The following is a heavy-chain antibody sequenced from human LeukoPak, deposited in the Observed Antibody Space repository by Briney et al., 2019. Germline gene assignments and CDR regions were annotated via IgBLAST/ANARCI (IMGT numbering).Heavy chain of an antibody. CDR3: ARDVTMVRDPANNYYFDY. J-gene: IGHJ4*02. D-gene: IGHD3-10*01. CDR2: ISYDGSKN. CDR1: GFTFSSYG. Sequence: GGSLRLSCVVSGFTFSSYGMHWVRQAPGKGLEWVAVISYDGSKNYYADSVKGRFTISRDNSKNTLYLQMNSLRVEDTAVYYCARDVTMVRDPANNYYFDYWGQGTLVTVSS. V-gene: IGHV3-30*03.